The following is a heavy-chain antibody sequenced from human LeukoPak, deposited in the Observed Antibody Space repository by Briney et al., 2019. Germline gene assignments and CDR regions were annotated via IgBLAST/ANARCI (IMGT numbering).Heavy chain of an antibody. CDR2: ISGSGGST. J-gene: IGHJ6*02. V-gene: IGHV3-23*01. D-gene: IGHD5-18*01. Sequence: PGVSLRLSCAASGFTFSSYAMSWVRQAPGKGLEWVSAISGSGGSTYYADSVKGRFTISRDNSKNTLYLQMNSLRAEDTAVYYCAKCVDTAMVSHYYYGMDVWGQGTTVTVSS. CDR3: AKCVDTAMVSHYYYGMDV. CDR1: GFTFSSYA.